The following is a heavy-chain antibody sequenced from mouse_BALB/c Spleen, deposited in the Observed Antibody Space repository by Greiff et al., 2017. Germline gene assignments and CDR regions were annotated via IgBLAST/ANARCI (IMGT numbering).Heavy chain of an antibody. Sequence: VQLQESGAELMKPGASVKISCKATGYTFSSYWIEWVKQRPGHGLEWIGEILPGSGSTNYNEKFKGKATFTADTSSNTAYMQLSSLTSEDSAVYYCARSETTGVATDWGQGTTLTVSS. J-gene: IGHJ2*01. D-gene: IGHD1-1*01. CDR3: ARSETTGVATD. CDR1: GYTFSSYW. CDR2: ILPGSGST. V-gene: IGHV1-9*01.